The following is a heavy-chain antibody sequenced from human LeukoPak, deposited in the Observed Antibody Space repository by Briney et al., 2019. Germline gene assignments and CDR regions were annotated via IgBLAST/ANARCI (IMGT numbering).Heavy chain of an antibody. V-gene: IGHV3-7*01. CDR3: AKDAHLYYDSSGYYYDYYYGMDV. D-gene: IGHD3-22*01. J-gene: IGHJ6*02. CDR1: GFTFSDSW. Sequence: PGGSLRLSCVASGFTFSDSWMSWVRQAPGKGLEWVADIKKDGSEKEYVDSVKGRFTISRDNSKNTLYLQMNSLRAEDTAVYYCAKDAHLYYDSSGYYYDYYYGMDVWGQGTTVTVSS. CDR2: IKKDGSEK.